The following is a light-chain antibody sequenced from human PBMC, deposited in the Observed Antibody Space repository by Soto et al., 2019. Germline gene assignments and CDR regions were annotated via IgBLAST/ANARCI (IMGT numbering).Light chain of an antibody. J-gene: IGKJ4*01. V-gene: IGKV3-20*01. CDR3: QQFATSPLT. CDR2: GAS. Sequence: ERVMTQSPATLSVSPGERATLSCRASQSVGSNLAWYQQKPGQAPRLLIYGASSRATGIPDRFSGSGSGTDFTLTISRLEPEDFAVYYCQQFATSPLTFGGGTKVDIK. CDR1: QSVGSN.